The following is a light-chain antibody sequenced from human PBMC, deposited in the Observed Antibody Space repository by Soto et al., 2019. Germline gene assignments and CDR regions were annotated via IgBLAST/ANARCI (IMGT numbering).Light chain of an antibody. J-gene: IGKJ4*01. CDR2: GAS. CDR3: QQYNSWPPLT. CDR1: QSVTSN. V-gene: IGKV3-15*01. Sequence: EIVMTQSPATLAVFPGERATLSCRASQSVTSNLAWYQQKPGQTPRLLIYGASTRATGIPARFSGSGSGTEFTLTISSLQSEDFAVYYCQQYNSWPPLTFAGGTKVEIK.